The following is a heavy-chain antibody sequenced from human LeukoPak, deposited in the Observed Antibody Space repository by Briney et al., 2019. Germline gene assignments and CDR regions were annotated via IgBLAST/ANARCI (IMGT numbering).Heavy chain of an antibody. Sequence: SETLSLTCAVYGGSFSGYYWSWVRQPPGKGLEWIGEINHSVSTNYNPSLKSRLTISVDTSKNQFSLKLSSVTAAATAVYYCARGRGYNSFDYWGQGTLVTVSS. CDR2: INHSVST. CDR1: GGSFSGYY. CDR3: ARGRGYNSFDY. V-gene: IGHV4-34*01. J-gene: IGHJ4*02. D-gene: IGHD5-24*01.